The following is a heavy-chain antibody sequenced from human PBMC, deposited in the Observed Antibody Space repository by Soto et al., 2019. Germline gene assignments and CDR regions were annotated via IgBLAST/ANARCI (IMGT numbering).Heavy chain of an antibody. V-gene: IGHV1-2*04. CDR1: GYTFTGYY. D-gene: IGHD3-3*01. CDR2: INPNSGGT. CDR3: ARDRTTIFGVVIKSFDI. Sequence: ASLKVSCKASGYTFTGYYMHWVRQAPGQGLEWMGWINPNSGGTNYAQKFQGWVTMTRDTSISTAYMELSRLRSDDTAVYYCARDRTTIFGVVIKSFDIWGQGTMVTVSS. J-gene: IGHJ3*02.